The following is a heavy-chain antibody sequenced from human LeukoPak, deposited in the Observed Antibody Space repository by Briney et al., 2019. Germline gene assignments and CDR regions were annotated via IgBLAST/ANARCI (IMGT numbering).Heavy chain of an antibody. CDR1: GGSISSYY. Sequence: SETLSLTCTVSGGSISSYYWSWIRQPPGKGLEWIGYIYYSGSTNYNPSLKSRVTISVDTSKNQFSLKLSSVTAADTAVYYCAREDIAARRIDYWGQGTLVTVSS. CDR3: AREDIAARRIDY. CDR2: IYYSGST. V-gene: IGHV4-59*01. D-gene: IGHD6-6*01. J-gene: IGHJ4*02.